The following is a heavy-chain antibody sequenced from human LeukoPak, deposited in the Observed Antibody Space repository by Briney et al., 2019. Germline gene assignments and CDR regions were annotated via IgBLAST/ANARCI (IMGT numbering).Heavy chain of an antibody. J-gene: IGHJ4*02. D-gene: IGHD3-10*01. CDR3: ARGPTRGLPTDY. Sequence: SETLSLTCTVSGDSISTSYYYWSWIRQPPGKGLEWIGEINHSGSTNYNPSLKSRVTISVDTSKNQFSLKLSSVTAADTAVYYCARGPTRGLPTDYWGQGTLVTVSS. V-gene: IGHV4-39*07. CDR1: GDSISTSYYY. CDR2: INHSGST.